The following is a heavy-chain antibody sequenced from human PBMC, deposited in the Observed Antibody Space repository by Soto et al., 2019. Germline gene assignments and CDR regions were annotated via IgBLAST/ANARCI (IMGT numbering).Heavy chain of an antibody. CDR1: GGSISSYY. Sequence: ASETLSLTCTVSGGSISSYYWSWIRQPPGKGLEWIGYLYFFGSTNYNPSLKSRVTISVDTSKNHFSLKLSSVTAADTAVYYCARHSPDFDWLSQFDYWGQGTLVTVSS. CDR2: LYFFGST. V-gene: IGHV4-59*08. J-gene: IGHJ4*02. D-gene: IGHD3-9*01. CDR3: ARHSPDFDWLSQFDY.